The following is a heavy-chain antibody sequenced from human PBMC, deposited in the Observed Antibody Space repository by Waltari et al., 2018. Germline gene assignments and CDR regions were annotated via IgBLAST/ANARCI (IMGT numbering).Heavy chain of an antibody. CDR1: GFPFSKAW. Sequence: EVQLVESGGGLVKPGGSVRLSCSASGFPFSKAWMNWMRQAPGQGLEGVGRIKSTVDGWPTDYAAPGQGRFTISRDESNTSLYLQMSSLRTEDTAVYYCLFVDTALIIPDVFDLWGQGTLVTVSS. CDR3: LFVDTALIIPDVFDL. D-gene: IGHD5-18*01. J-gene: IGHJ3*01. V-gene: IGHV3-15*01. CDR2: IKSTVDGWPT.